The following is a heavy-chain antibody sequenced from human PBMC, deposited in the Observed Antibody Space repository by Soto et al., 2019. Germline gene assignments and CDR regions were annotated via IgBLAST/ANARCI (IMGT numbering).Heavy chain of an antibody. Sequence: SETLSLTCAVYGGSFSGYYWSWIRQPPGKGLEWIGEINHSGSTNYNPSLKSRVTISVDTSKNQFSLKLSSVTAADTAVYYCARERAAPGSNLYSSSSSYRRMITHFDYWGQGTLVTVSS. D-gene: IGHD6-6*01. J-gene: IGHJ4*02. CDR3: ARERAAPGSNLYSSSSSYRRMITHFDY. V-gene: IGHV4-34*01. CDR2: INHSGST. CDR1: GGSFSGYY.